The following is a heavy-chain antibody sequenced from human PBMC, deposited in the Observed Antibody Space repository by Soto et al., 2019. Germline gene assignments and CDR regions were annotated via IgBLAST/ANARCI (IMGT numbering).Heavy chain of an antibody. CDR2: IKSKADVGTT. V-gene: IGHV3-15*01. D-gene: IGHD4-17*01. CDR3: TSLYYGH. Sequence: EVQLVGSGGDLVKPGGSFRLPCAASEFTFANAWISWVRQAPGEGLERVGRIKSKADVGTTDYAAPLKGRFTISRDESQTTLYLQMNSLKTEDTAVYYCTSLYYGHWGQGTLVTVSS. CDR1: EFTFANAW. J-gene: IGHJ4*02.